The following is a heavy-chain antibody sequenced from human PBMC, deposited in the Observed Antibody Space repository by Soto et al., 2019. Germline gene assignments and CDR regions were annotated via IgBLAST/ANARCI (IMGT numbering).Heavy chain of an antibody. Sequence: QVTLKESGPVLVKPTETLTLTCTVSGFSLSNARMGVSWIRQPPGKALEWLAHIFSNDEKSYSTSLKSMLTISKDTSKSQVVLTMTNMDPVDTATYYCARINRIAAAGPSWFDPWGQGTLVTVSS. D-gene: IGHD6-13*01. V-gene: IGHV2-26*01. J-gene: IGHJ5*02. CDR3: ARINRIAAAGPSWFDP. CDR2: IFSNDEK. CDR1: GFSLSNARMG.